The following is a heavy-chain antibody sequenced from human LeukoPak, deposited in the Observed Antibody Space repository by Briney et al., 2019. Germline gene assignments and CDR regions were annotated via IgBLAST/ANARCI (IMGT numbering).Heavy chain of an antibody. J-gene: IGHJ4*02. V-gene: IGHV3-30*18. CDR3: AKDGATWRDPGAY. Sequence: PGRSLRLSCAASGFSFSTYGMHWVRQAPGKGLEWVTVISYDGSDKYYADSVKGRFTISRGNSRNTLYLQMNSLRVEDTAVYYCAKDGATWRDPGAYWGQGTLVTVSS. D-gene: IGHD7-27*01. CDR1: GFSFSTYG. CDR2: ISYDGSDK.